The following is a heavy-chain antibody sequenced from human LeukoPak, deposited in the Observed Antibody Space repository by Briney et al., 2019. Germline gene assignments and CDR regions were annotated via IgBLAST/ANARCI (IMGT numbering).Heavy chain of an antibody. J-gene: IGHJ4*02. Sequence: GGSLRLSCAASGFTFSSYSMNWVRQAPGKGLEWVSSISSSSYIYYADSVKGRFTISRDNAKSSLYLQMNSLRAEDTAVYYCATDPGGVVVPAASVGYWGQGTLVTVSS. CDR3: ATDPGGVVVPAASVGY. CDR2: ISSSSYI. V-gene: IGHV3-21*01. D-gene: IGHD2-2*01. CDR1: GFTFSSYS.